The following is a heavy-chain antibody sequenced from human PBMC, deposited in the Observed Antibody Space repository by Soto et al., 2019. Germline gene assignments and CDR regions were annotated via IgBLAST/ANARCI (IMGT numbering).Heavy chain of an antibody. CDR3: ARDLHYYDSSGYYYEAEYFQH. V-gene: IGHV1-18*04. D-gene: IGHD3-22*01. Sequence: ASGKVSCKASGYSFTSYGISWVRQAPGQGLEWMGWISAYNGNTNYAQKLQGRVTMTTDTSTSTAYMELRSLRSDDTAVYYCARDLHYYDSSGYYYEAEYFQHWGQGTLVTVSS. CDR2: ISAYNGNT. CDR1: GYSFTSYG. J-gene: IGHJ1*01.